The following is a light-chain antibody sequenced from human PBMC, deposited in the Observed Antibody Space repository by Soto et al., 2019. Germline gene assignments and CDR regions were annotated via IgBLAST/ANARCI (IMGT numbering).Light chain of an antibody. J-gene: IGKJ4*01. V-gene: IGKV1-39*01. CDR1: QSISSY. Sequence: DIQTTQSPSSLSASVGDRVTITCRSSQSISSYLNWYQQKPGKAPKLLIFTASTLQSGVPSRFSGSGSGTDFTLTISSLQPEDFATYYCQQSYTTPLGFGGGTKVDIK. CDR2: TAS. CDR3: QQSYTTPLG.